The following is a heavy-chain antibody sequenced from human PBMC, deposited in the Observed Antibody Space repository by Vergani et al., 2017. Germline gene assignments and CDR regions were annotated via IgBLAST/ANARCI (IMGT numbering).Heavy chain of an antibody. CDR3: ARRRHSGSYFWAPNWSDP. CDR1: SDTFNNYW. D-gene: IGHD3-10*01. Sequence: EVQLIQSGTEVRKPGESLKISCKDSSDTFNNYWIGWVRQMPGKGLEWMAVIYPLNSETVYSPSFQGQVTISADKSINPAYLQWSSLKATDTAMYYCARRRHSGSYFWAPNWSDPWGQGTLVTVSS. CDR2: IYPLNSET. V-gene: IGHV5-51*03. J-gene: IGHJ5*02.